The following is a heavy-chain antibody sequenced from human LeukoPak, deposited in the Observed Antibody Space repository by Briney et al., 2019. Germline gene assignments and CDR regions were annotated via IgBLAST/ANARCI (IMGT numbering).Heavy chain of an antibody. CDR1: GFTVSSYE. D-gene: IGHD3-9*01. J-gene: IGHJ4*02. V-gene: IGHV3-48*03. Sequence: PGGSLRLSYAASGFTVSSYEMKWVRQAPGKGLEWISYISSSGVNINYVDSVKGRFTTSRDNAKNSLYLHMNSLRAEDTAVYYCARDLTGPVDYWGQGTLVTVSS. CDR2: ISSSGVNI. CDR3: ARDLTGPVDY.